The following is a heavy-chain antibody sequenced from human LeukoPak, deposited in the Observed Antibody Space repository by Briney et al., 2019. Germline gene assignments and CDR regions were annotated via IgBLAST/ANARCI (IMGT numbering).Heavy chain of an antibody. V-gene: IGHV3-21*01. CDR2: ISSSGIYI. Sequence: PGGSLRLSCAASGFTFSSYSVNWVRQAPGKGLEWVSSISSSGIYIFYADSVKGRFTISRDNAKNSLYLQMNSLRAEDTAVYYCAELGITMIGGVWGKGTTVTISS. J-gene: IGHJ6*04. CDR1: GFTFSSYS. CDR3: AELGITMIGGV. D-gene: IGHD3-10*02.